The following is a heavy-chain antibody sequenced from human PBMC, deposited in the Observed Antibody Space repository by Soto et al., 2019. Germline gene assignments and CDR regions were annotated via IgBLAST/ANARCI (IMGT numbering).Heavy chain of an antibody. Sequence: GASVKVSCKASGYTFTSYGISWVRQAPGQGLEGMGWISAYNGKTNYAQKLQGRVTITTDTSTSTAYMELRSLRSDDTAVYYCARDHLDLRFLEWYYGMDVWGQGTTVTVSS. J-gene: IGHJ6*02. CDR3: ARDHLDLRFLEWYYGMDV. D-gene: IGHD3-3*01. V-gene: IGHV1-18*04. CDR1: GYTFTSYG. CDR2: ISAYNGKT.